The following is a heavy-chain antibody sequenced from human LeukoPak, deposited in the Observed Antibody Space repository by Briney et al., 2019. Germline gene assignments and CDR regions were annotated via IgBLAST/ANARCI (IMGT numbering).Heavy chain of an antibody. CDR1: GFTFSSYA. CDR2: ISGSGGST. V-gene: IGHV3-23*01. CDR3: ANPLAGWDAFDI. D-gene: IGHD2-15*01. J-gene: IGHJ3*02. Sequence: GGSLRPSCAASGFTFSSYAMGWVRQAPGKGLEWVSAISGSGGSTYYADSVKGRFTISRDNSKNTLYLQMNSLRAEDTAVYYCANPLAGWDAFDIWGQGTMVTVSS.